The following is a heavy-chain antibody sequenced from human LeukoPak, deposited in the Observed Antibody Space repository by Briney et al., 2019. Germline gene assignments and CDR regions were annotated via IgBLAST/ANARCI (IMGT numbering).Heavy chain of an antibody. J-gene: IGHJ4*02. CDR1: GGSISSSY. D-gene: IGHD2-21*02. V-gene: IGHV4-59*13. CDR3: ARQKAYCGGDCYSMGFDF. CDR2: IYYSGIT. Sequence: PSETLSLTCTVSGGSISSSYWSWIRQPPGKGLEWIGSIYYSGITNYNPSLKSRVTISVDTSKNQFSLKLGSVTATDTAVYYCARQKAYCGGDCYSMGFDFWGQGTLVTVSS.